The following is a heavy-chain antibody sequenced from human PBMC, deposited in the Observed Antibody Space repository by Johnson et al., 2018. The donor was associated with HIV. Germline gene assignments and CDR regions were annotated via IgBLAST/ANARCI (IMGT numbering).Heavy chain of an antibody. Sequence: VQLVESGGGLVQPGGSLRLSCAASGFTFSSYAMSWVRQAPGKGLEWVSAISGSGGSTYYADSVTGRFTISRDNSKNTLYLQMNSLRVEDTAVYYCASSYSESDAFDIWGQGTMVTVSS. V-gene: IGHV3-23*04. CDR2: ISGSGGST. D-gene: IGHD3-10*01. J-gene: IGHJ3*02. CDR3: ASSYSESDAFDI. CDR1: GFTFSSYA.